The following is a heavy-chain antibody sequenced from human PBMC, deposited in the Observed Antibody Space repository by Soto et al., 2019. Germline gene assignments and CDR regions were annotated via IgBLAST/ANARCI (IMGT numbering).Heavy chain of an antibody. V-gene: IGHV3-74*01. CDR2: IKSDGTST. Sequence: GGSLRLSCAASEVTWMHWCRQAPGKGLVWVARIKSDGTSTSYADSVKGRFTVSRDNAENTLFLQMNSLRAEDTAVYYCARNPGSRSGYFRYWGQGALVTVS. CDR1: EVTW. J-gene: IGHJ4*02. CDR3: ARNPGSRSGYFRY. D-gene: IGHD2-2*03.